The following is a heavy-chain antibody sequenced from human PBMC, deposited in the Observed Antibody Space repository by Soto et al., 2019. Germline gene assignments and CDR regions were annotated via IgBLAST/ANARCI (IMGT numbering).Heavy chain of an antibody. Sequence: GGSLRLSCAASGFTFSSYAMSWVRQAPGKGLEWVSAISGSGGSTYYADSVKGRFTISRDNSKNTLYLQMNSLRAEDTAVYYCAKSGDSSGYFGEDAFDIWGQGTMVTVSS. CDR1: GFTFSSYA. J-gene: IGHJ3*02. CDR3: AKSGDSSGYFGEDAFDI. D-gene: IGHD3-22*01. CDR2: ISGSGGST. V-gene: IGHV3-23*01.